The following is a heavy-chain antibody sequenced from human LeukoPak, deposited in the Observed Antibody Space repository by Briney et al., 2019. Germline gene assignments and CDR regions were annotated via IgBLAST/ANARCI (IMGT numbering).Heavy chain of an antibody. D-gene: IGHD2-15*01. V-gene: IGHV1-2*02. CDR1: GYTFTGYY. CDR2: INPNSGGT. J-gene: IGHJ4*02. CDR3: AILSGYCSGGSCYSDFDY. Sequence: GASVKVSCKASGYTFTGYYMHWVRQAPGQGLEWMGWINPNSGGTNYAQKFQGRVTMTRDTSISTAYMELSRLRSDDTAVYYCAILSGYCSGGSCYSDFDYWGQGTLVTVSS.